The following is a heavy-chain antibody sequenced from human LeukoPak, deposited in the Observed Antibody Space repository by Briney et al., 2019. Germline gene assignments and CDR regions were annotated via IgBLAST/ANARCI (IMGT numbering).Heavy chain of an antibody. J-gene: IGHJ4*02. CDR1: GYTFTSYG. V-gene: IGHV1-18*01. D-gene: IGHD4-17*01. CDR2: INAYNGNT. Sequence: GASVKVSCKASGYTFTSYGISWVRQAPGQGLEWMGWINAYNGNTNYAQKFQGRVTMTTDTSTSTAYMELRSLRSDDTAMYYCAREIYGRFDYWGQGTLVTVSS. CDR3: AREIYGRFDY.